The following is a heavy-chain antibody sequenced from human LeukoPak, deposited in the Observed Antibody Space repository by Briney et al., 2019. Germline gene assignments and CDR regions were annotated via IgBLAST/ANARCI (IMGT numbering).Heavy chain of an antibody. CDR2: IYTSGST. D-gene: IGHD3-22*01. V-gene: IGHV4-4*07. J-gene: IGHJ4*02. CDR1: GGSISNYS. CDR3: ARESGYYYDTSGYTFDY. Sequence: PSETLSLTCTVSGGSISNYSWSWIRQSAGKGLEWIGRIYTSGSTNYNPSLKSRVSMSVDTSKNQFSLRLRSVTAADTAVYYCARESGYYYDTSGYTFDYWGQGIPVTVSS.